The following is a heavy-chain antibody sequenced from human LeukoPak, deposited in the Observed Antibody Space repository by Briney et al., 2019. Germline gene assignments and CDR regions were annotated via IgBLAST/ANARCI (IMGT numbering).Heavy chain of an antibody. CDR1: GFTFSSYW. J-gene: IGHJ4*02. CDR3: ARASYSSGWCGVPYYFDY. CDR2: INSDGSST. Sequence: PGGSLRLSCAASGFTFSSYWMHWVRQAPGKGLVWVSRINSDGSSTSYADSVKGRFTISRDNAKNTLYLQMNSLRAEDTAVYYCARASYSSGWCGVPYYFDYWGQGTLVTVSS. V-gene: IGHV3-74*01. D-gene: IGHD6-19*01.